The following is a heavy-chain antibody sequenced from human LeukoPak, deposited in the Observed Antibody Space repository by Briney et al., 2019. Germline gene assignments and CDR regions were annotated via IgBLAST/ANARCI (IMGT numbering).Heavy chain of an antibody. V-gene: IGHV3-11*06. CDR2: ISSSSSYT. CDR1: GFTFSDYY. J-gene: IGHJ5*02. Sequence: KPGGSLRLPCAASGFTFSDYYMSWIRQAPGKGLEWVSYISSSSSYTNYAYSVKGRFTISRDNAKNSLYLQMNSLRAEDTAVYYCARPLGTGAFGELSWGQGTLVTVSS. D-gene: IGHD3-10*01. CDR3: ARPLGTGAFGELS.